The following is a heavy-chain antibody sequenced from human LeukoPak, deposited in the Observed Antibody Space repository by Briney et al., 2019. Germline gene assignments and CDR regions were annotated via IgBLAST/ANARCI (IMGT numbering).Heavy chain of an antibody. V-gene: IGHV4-4*02. D-gene: IGHD4-11*01. CDR2: IYDSGST. CDR1: GGSISSTNW. J-gene: IGHJ4*02. CDR3: ARAIPMTTVTPGNY. Sequence: SGTLSLTCTVSGGSISSTNWWNWVRQAPGKGLEWIGEIYDSGSTNYNPSLKSRVTISVDKSKNQFSLKLSSVTAADTAVYYCARAIPMTTVTPGNYWGQGTLVTVSS.